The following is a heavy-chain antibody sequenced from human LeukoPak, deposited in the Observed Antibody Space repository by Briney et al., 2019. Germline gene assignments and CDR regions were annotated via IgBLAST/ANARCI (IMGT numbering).Heavy chain of an antibody. V-gene: IGHV3-33*01. D-gene: IGHD5-24*01. J-gene: IGHJ4*02. CDR1: GFTFSSYG. Sequence: GGSLRRSCAASGFTFSSYGMHWVRQAPGKGLEWVAVIWYDGSNKYYADSVKGRFTISRDNSKNTLYLQMNSLRAEDTAVYYCARERRDGYNYAVFDYWGQGTLVTVSS. CDR3: ARERRDGYNYAVFDY. CDR2: IWYDGSNK.